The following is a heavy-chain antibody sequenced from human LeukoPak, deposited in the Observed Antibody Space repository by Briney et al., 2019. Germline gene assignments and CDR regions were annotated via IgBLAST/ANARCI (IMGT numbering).Heavy chain of an antibody. Sequence: GASVKVSCKASGYTFTSYGISWVRQAPGQGLEWMGWISAYNGNTNYTQKLQGRVTMTTDTSTSTAYMELRSLRSDDTAVYYCARDSSSWYGGWFDPWGQGTLVTVSS. CDR1: GYTFTSYG. CDR3: ARDSSSWYGGWFDP. J-gene: IGHJ5*02. D-gene: IGHD6-13*01. V-gene: IGHV1-18*01. CDR2: ISAYNGNT.